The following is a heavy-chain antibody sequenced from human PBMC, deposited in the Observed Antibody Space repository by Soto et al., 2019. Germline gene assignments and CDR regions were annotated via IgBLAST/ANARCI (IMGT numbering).Heavy chain of an antibody. D-gene: IGHD3-22*01. Sequence: PGESLKISCKGSGYSFTSYWISWVRQMPGKGLEWMGRIDPSDSYTNYSPSFQGHVTISADKSISTAYLQWSSLKASDTAIYYCASAYYYDSSGYYWNDAFDIWGQGTMVTVSS. CDR2: IDPSDSYT. CDR1: GYSFTSYW. CDR3: ASAYYYDSSGYYWNDAFDI. V-gene: IGHV5-10-1*01. J-gene: IGHJ3*02.